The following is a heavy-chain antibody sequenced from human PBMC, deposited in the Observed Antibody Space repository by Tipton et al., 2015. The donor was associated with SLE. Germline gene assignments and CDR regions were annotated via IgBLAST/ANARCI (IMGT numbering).Heavy chain of an antibody. V-gene: IGHV4-30-2*01. CDR2: IYHSGST. CDR3: ARYIVVVRYFDY. D-gene: IGHD2-21*01. Sequence: TLSLTCAVSGGSIISGGYYWSWIRQPPGKGLEWIGYIYHSGSTYYNPSLESRVTISVDRSKNQFSLNLNSVTAADTAVYYCARYIVVVRYFDYWGQGTLVTVSS. CDR1: GGSIISGGYY. J-gene: IGHJ4*02.